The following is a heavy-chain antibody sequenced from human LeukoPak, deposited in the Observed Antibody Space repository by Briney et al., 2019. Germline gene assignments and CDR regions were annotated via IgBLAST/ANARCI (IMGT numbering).Heavy chain of an antibody. V-gene: IGHV3-15*01. CDR1: GFSFTDAW. CDR3: TTDLRSD. CDR2: IKRKSDGGTT. J-gene: IGHJ4*02. Sequence: GGSLRLSCAASGFSFTDAWMTWVRQAPGKGLETVGSIKRKSDGGTTYYAAPVQGRFTISRDDSKNTLYLQMNSLKIEDTAVYCCTTDLRSDWGQGTLVTVSS.